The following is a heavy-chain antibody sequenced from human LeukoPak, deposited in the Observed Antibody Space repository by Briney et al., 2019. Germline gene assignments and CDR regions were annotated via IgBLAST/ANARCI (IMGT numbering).Heavy chain of an antibody. J-gene: IGHJ6*02. CDR3: AKGVVAATNAAYYGMDV. Sequence: PGGSLRLSCGASGFTFDSYVMNWVRQAPGKGLEWLSCISGSGFNTFYADSVKGRFTISRDNSKNTLYLQMDSLRPEDTAVYYCAKGVVAATNAAYYGMDVWGQGTTVTVSS. V-gene: IGHV3-23*01. D-gene: IGHD2-15*01. CDR2: ISGSGFNT. CDR1: GFTFDSYV.